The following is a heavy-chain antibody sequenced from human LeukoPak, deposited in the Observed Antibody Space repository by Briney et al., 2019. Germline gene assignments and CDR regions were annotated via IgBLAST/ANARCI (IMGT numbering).Heavy chain of an antibody. D-gene: IGHD3-10*01. CDR1: GYTFTGYY. J-gene: IGHJ5*02. CDR3: ARDYIQMVRGRGWFDP. CDR2: INPNSGGT. Sequence: ASVKVSCKASGYTFTGYYMHWVRQAPGQGLEWMGWINPNSGGTNYAQKFRGRVTMTRDTSISTAYMELSRLRSDDTAVYYCARDYIQMVRGRGWFDPWGQGTLVAVSS. V-gene: IGHV1-2*02.